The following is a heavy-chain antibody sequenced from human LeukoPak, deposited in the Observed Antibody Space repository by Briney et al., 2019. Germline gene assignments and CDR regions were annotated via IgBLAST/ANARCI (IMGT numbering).Heavy chain of an antibody. CDR1: GGSFSGYY. CDR2: INHSGST. CDR3: ARDVIVGATD. V-gene: IGHV4-34*01. J-gene: IGHJ4*02. Sequence: PSETLSLTCAVYGGSFSGYYWSWIRQPPGKGLEWIGEINHSGSTNYNPSLKSRVTISVDTSKNQFSLKLSSVTAADTAVYYCARDVIVGATDWGQGTLVTVSS. D-gene: IGHD1-26*01.